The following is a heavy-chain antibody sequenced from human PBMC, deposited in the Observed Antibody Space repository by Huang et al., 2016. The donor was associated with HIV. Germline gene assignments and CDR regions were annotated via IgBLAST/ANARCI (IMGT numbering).Heavy chain of an antibody. Sequence: QVQLVESGGGVVQPGTSLRRSCAASGFTFSNYAMNWVRQAPGKGLELVAVISNEGSTKYYADSVKGRFTISRDNSKNTVYLQMNSLRAEDTAVYYCARSEPSRYYFDYWGQGTLVTVSS. J-gene: IGHJ4*02. V-gene: IGHV3-30-3*01. CDR2: ISNEGSTK. CDR3: ARSEPSRYYFDY. CDR1: GFTFSNYA.